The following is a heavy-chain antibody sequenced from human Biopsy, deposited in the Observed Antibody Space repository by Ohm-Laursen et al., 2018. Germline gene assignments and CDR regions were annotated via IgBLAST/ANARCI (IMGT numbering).Heavy chain of an antibody. CDR2: FDPEEGQR. Sequence: GASVKVSCNVSGDRFTEFSIHWVRQAPGKGLEWMGGFDPEEGQRTYARKFQGRLTMTEDTSADTAYMELRGLRSEDAAVYYCAADSENCGGDCYIYWGQGTQVTVSS. V-gene: IGHV1-24*01. CDR1: GDRFTEFS. J-gene: IGHJ4*02. D-gene: IGHD2-21*02. CDR3: AADSENCGGDCYIY.